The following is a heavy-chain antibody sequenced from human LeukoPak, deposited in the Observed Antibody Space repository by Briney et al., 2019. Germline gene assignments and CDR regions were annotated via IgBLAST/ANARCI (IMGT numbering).Heavy chain of an antibody. CDR1: GGSISSGSYY. D-gene: IGHD6-13*01. CDR3: ARVTIAAAGYYYMDV. J-gene: IGHJ6*03. CDR2: IYTSGST. Sequence: SLTLALTCTVSGGSISSGSYYWSWIRQPAGKGLEWIGRIYTSGSTNYKPSLKSRVTISVDTSKNQFSLKLSSVTAADTAVYYCARVTIAAAGYYYMDVWGKGTTVTVSS. V-gene: IGHV4-61*02.